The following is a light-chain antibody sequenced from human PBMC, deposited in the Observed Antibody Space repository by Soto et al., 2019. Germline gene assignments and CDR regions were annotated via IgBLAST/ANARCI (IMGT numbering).Light chain of an antibody. Sequence: DIQMTQSPSSLSASVGDRVTITCRASQSISSWLAWYQQKPGKAPKLLIFGVSSLDNGVPSRFSGSGSGTEFTLSISSLQPDDFATYYCQQYNSYSGLTFGGGTKVEIK. V-gene: IGKV1-5*03. J-gene: IGKJ4*01. CDR3: QQYNSYSGLT. CDR1: QSISSW. CDR2: GVS.